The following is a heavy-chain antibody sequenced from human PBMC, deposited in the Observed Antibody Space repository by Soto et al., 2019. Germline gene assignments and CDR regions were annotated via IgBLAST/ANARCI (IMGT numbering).Heavy chain of an antibody. Sequence: PGGSLRLSCAASGFTFSSYGMHWVRQAPGKGPEWVAVIWYDGSIQYYGDSVKGRFTISRDNSKNTMYLQMNSLRAEDTAFYYCARWAGDYWGQGTLVTVSS. V-gene: IGHV3-33*01. J-gene: IGHJ4*02. CDR1: GFTFSSYG. CDR3: ARWAGDY. CDR2: IWYDGSIQ.